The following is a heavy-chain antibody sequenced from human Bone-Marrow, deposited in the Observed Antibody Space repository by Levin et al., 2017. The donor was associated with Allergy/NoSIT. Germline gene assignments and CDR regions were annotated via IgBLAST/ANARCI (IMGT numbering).Heavy chain of an antibody. CDR3: ARDRFYSDAGSNFSWFDP. Sequence: GESLKISCAASGFTFSTYWMHWVRQAPGKGLVWVSRIQSNGKTNYADSVKGRFTISRDNAKNTLYLQMNSLTVEDTAVYYCARDRFYSDAGSNFSWFDPWGQGTLVTVSS. J-gene: IGHJ5*02. CDR2: IQSNGKT. CDR1: GFTFSTYW. D-gene: IGHD3-10*01. V-gene: IGHV3-74*01.